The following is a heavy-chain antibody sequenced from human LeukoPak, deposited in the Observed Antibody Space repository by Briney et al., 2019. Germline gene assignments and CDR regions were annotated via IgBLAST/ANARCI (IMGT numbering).Heavy chain of an antibody. Sequence: GGSLRLSCAASGFIFSTYSMNWVRQAPGKGLEWVSYINSGSSTIYYADSVKGRFTISRDNAKNSLYPQMNSLRAEDTAVYYCARDDILTGYALRYYYGMDVWGQGTTVTVSS. CDR3: ARDDILTGYALRYYYGMDV. V-gene: IGHV3-48*04. CDR2: INSGSSTI. J-gene: IGHJ6*02. CDR1: GFIFSTYS. D-gene: IGHD3-9*01.